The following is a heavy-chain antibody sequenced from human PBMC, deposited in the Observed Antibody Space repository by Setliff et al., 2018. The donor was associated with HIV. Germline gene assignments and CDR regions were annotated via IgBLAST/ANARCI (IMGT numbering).Heavy chain of an antibody. CDR1: GGSISSGSYY. V-gene: IGHV4-61*09. CDR3: ARMFCSSGACLFDL. D-gene: IGHD2-15*01. Sequence: SETLSFTCTVSGGSISSGSYYWSWIRQPAGKRLEWLGQTHSTVAWAANNPSFASRVSISMDSSKSHFSLNVTSVTVADTATYYCARMFCSSGACLFDLWGQGILVTVSS. J-gene: IGHJ4*02. CDR2: THSTVAWA.